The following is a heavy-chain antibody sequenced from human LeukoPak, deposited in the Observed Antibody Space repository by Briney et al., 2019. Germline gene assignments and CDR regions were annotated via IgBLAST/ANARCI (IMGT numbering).Heavy chain of an antibody. CDR2: ISGSGGST. D-gene: IGHD3-22*01. V-gene: IGHV3-23*01. Sequence: VGSLRLSCAASGFTFSSYAMSWVRQAPGKGLEWVSAISGSGGSTYYADSVKGRFTISRDNSKNTLYLQMNSLRAEDTAVYYCAKDLVEYDSSGYYSYWGQGTLVTVSS. J-gene: IGHJ4*02. CDR3: AKDLVEYDSSGYYSY. CDR1: GFTFSSYA.